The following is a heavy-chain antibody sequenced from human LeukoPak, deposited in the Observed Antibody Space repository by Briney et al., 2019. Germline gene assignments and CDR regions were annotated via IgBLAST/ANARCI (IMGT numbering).Heavy chain of an antibody. Sequence: GASVKVSCKASGYTFTGYYMHWVRQAPGKGLEWMGGFDPEDGETIYAQKFQGRVTMTEDTSTDTAYMELSSLRSEDTAVYYCATGYGSGSYPLDYWGQGTLVTVSS. CDR2: FDPEDGET. V-gene: IGHV1-24*01. D-gene: IGHD3-10*01. CDR1: GYTFTGYY. J-gene: IGHJ4*02. CDR3: ATGYGSGSYPLDY.